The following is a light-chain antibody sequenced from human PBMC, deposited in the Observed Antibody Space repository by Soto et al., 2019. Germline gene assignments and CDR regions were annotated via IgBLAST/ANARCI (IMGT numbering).Light chain of an antibody. V-gene: IGLV2-11*01. Sequence: QSALTQPRSVSGSPGQSVTISCTGTSSDFGGYNYVSWYQHHPGKAPKLMIYDVSERPSGVPDRFSGSKSGNTASLTISGLKAEDEADYYCCSDAGTFYVFGTGTKLTVL. CDR2: DVS. CDR1: SSDFGGYNY. CDR3: CSDAGTFYV. J-gene: IGLJ1*01.